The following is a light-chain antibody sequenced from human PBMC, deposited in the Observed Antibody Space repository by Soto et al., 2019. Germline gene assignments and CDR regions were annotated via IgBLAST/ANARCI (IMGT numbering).Light chain of an antibody. CDR2: GAS. Sequence: ETVLTQSPGTLSLSPGERATLSCRASQSVTSNYLAWYQQKPGQAPRLLIFGASGRATGITDRFSCSGSGTEFTITFRRMEPEDFEVYYCPLYGHSLTWTFGKGTKVDIK. CDR1: QSVTSNY. V-gene: IGKV3-20*01. CDR3: PLYGHSLTWT. J-gene: IGKJ1*01.